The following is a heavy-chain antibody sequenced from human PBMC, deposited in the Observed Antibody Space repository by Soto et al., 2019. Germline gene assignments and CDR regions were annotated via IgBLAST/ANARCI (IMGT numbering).Heavy chain of an antibody. J-gene: IGHJ4*02. V-gene: IGHV3-23*01. CDR3: ARXXSXSYIGPFDY. CDR2: ISGSGGST. CDR1: GFTFSNYA. Sequence: PGGSLRLSCAASGFTFSNYAVTWVRQAPGKGLEWVSTISGSGGSTYYADSVKGRFTISRDNAKNSLYLQMNSLRAEDTAVYYCARXXSXSYIGPFDYWGQGXXVTXXS. D-gene: IGHD1-26*01.